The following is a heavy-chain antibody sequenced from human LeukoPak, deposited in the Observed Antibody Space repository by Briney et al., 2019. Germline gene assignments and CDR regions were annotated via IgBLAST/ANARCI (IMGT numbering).Heavy chain of an antibody. D-gene: IGHD3-10*01. CDR1: GYSISSGYY. J-gene: IGHJ4*02. V-gene: IGHV4-38-2*02. CDR2: IYHSGST. CDR3: TRGPTYGSVYYFDY. Sequence: SETLSLTCTVSGYSISSGYYWGWIRQPPGKGLEWIGSIYHSGSTYYNPSLKSRVTISVDTSKNQFSLKLSSVTAADTAVYYCTRGPTYGSVYYFDYWGQGTLVTVSS.